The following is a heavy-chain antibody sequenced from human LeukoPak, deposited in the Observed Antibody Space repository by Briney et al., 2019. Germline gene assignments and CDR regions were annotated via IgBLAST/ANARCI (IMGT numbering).Heavy chain of an antibody. J-gene: IGHJ3*02. CDR2: IYSGGST. CDR1: GFTVSSNY. V-gene: IGHV3-53*01. D-gene: IGHD4-23*01. Sequence: GGSLRLSCAASGFTVSSNYMSWVRQAPGKGLEWVSVIYSGGSTYYADSAKGRFTISRDNSKNTLYLQMNSLRAEDTAVYYCARARSRWPGAFDIWGQGTMVTVSS. CDR3: ARARSRWPGAFDI.